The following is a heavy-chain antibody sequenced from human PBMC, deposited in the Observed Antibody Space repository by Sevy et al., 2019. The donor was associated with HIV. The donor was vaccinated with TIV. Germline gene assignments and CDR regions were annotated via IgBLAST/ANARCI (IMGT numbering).Heavy chain of an antibody. D-gene: IGHD6-13*01. Sequence: SETLSLTCTVSGDSLSSNDYYWAWIRQPPGKGLDWIGGIYYSGSTYYNPSFKSRVTISVDTSKNQFSLKLRSVTAADTAVYYCAREGPRIAQFDYWGQGTLVTVSS. V-gene: IGHV4-39*02. CDR1: GDSLSSNDYY. CDR3: AREGPRIAQFDY. CDR2: IYYSGST. J-gene: IGHJ4*02.